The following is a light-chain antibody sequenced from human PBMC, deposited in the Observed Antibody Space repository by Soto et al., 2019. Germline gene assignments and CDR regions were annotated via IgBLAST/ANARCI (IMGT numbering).Light chain of an antibody. CDR2: EVT. V-gene: IGLV2-14*01. CDR1: SSDVGGYNY. J-gene: IGLJ1*01. Sequence: QSLLTQPRAVSGSPGQSVTIACTGTSSDVGGYNYVSWYQQHPGKAPKLLIYEVTNRPSGVSNRFSGSKSGNTASLTISGLQAEDEAEYYCSSYTSSFSSVFGTGTKVTAL. CDR3: SSYTSSFSSV.